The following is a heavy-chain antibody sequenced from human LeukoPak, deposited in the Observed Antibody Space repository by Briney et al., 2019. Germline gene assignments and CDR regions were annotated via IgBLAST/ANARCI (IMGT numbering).Heavy chain of an antibody. V-gene: IGHV4-30-2*01. D-gene: IGHD3-9*01. CDR3: ARMVDYYDIPRYFDY. Sequence: SQTLSLTCAVSGGSISSGGYSWSWIRQPPGKGLEWIGYIYHSGSTYYNPSLKSRVTISVDRSKNQFSLKLSSVTAADTAVYYCARMVDYYDIPRYFDYWGQGTLVTVSS. CDR1: GGSISSGGYS. J-gene: IGHJ4*02. CDR2: IYHSGST.